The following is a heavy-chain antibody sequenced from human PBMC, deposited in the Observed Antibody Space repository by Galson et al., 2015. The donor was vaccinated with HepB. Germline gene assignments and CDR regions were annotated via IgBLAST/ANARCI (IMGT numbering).Heavy chain of an antibody. CDR2: ISGSSSHT. V-gene: IGHV3-11*06. J-gene: IGHJ6*02. D-gene: IGHD1-1*01. CDR1: GFTFGDHY. CDR3: ARGHWGMGV. Sequence: SLRLSCAASGFTFGDHYMSWIRQAPGKGLEWVSYISGSSSHTNYADSVKGRFTISRDNGKSSLYLQMNGLRAEDSALYYCARGHWGMGVWGQGTTVIVSS.